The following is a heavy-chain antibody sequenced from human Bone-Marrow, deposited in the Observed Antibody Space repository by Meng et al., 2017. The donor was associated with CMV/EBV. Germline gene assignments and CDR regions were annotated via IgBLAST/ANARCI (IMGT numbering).Heavy chain of an antibody. CDR1: GFTFSSYS. Sequence: GESLKISCAASGFTFSSYSMNWVRQAPGKGLEWVSSISSSSSYIYYADSVKGRFTISRDNAKNSLYLQMNSLRAEDTAVYYCARDRIVVVPAAIYWDGMDVWGQGTTVTVSS. J-gene: IGHJ6*02. V-gene: IGHV3-21*01. CDR3: ARDRIVVVPAAIYWDGMDV. CDR2: ISSSSSYI. D-gene: IGHD2-2*01.